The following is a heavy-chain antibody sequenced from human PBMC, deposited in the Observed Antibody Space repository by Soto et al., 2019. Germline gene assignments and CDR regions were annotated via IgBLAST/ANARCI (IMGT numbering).Heavy chain of an antibody. CDR2: IKQDGSEK. CDR3: ALSTVARSGGYY. CDR1: GFTLSSYW. D-gene: IGHD6-6*01. J-gene: IGHJ4*02. V-gene: IGHV3-7*01. Sequence: GGSLRLSCAASGFTLSSYWMSWVRQTPGKGLEWVANIKQDGSEKYYVDSVKGRFTISRDNAKNSLYLQMNGLRAEDTAVYYCALSTVARSGGYYWGQGTLVTVSS.